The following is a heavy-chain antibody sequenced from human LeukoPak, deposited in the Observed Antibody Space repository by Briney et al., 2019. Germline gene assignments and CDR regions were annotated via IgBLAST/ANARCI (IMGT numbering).Heavy chain of an antibody. CDR3: AKDGGDYYYYYMDV. V-gene: IGHV3-30*18. J-gene: IGHJ6*03. D-gene: IGHD3-3*01. Sequence: GGSLRLSCAASGFTFSSYWMSWVRPAPGKGLEWVAVISFDGRNKYYADSVKGRFTISRDSSKNTLYLQMNSLRAEDTAVYYCAKDGGDYYYYYMDVWGKGTTVTVSS. CDR2: ISFDGRNK. CDR1: GFTFSSYW.